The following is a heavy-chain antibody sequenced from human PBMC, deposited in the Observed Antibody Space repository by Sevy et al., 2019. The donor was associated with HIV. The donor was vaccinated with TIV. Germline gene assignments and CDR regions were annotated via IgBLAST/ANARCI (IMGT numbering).Heavy chain of an antibody. CDR3: AKGDRSFYGLDV. J-gene: IGHJ6*02. D-gene: IGHD2-15*01. V-gene: IGHV3-23*01. CDR1: GFTFSTYA. CDR2: ISGSGGST. Sequence: GESLKISCATSGFTFSTYAMSWVRQAPGKGLEWVSAISGSGGSTYYADSLKGRFTIFRDNSKHTLSLQMNNLRAEDTAVYYCAKGDRSFYGLDVWGQGTTVTVSS.